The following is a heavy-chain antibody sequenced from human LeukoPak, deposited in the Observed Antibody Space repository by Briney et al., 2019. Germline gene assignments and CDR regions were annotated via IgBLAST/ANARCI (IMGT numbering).Heavy chain of an antibody. D-gene: IGHD4-17*01. CDR3: ARVPTLTFFDY. CDR1: GGSISNYY. V-gene: IGHV4-59*12. Sequence: SETLSLTCTVSGGSISNYYWSWIRQPPGKGLEWIGYIYYSGSTYYNPSLKSRVTISVDTSKNQFSLKLSSVTAADTAVYYCARVPTLTFFDYWGQGTLVTVSS. CDR2: IYYSGST. J-gene: IGHJ4*02.